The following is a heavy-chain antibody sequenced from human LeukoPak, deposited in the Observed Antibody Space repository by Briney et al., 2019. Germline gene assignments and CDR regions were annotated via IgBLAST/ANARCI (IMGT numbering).Heavy chain of an antibody. D-gene: IGHD6-13*01. CDR3: ARYSSSWYLSWFDP. CDR2: INHSGST. Sequence: SETLSLTCAVYGGSFSGYYWSWIRQPPGKGLEWIGEINHSGSTNYNPSLKSRVTISVDTSKNQFSLKLSSVTAADTAVYYCARYSSSWYLSWFDPWGQGTLVPSPQ. CDR1: GGSFSGYY. V-gene: IGHV4-34*01. J-gene: IGHJ5*02.